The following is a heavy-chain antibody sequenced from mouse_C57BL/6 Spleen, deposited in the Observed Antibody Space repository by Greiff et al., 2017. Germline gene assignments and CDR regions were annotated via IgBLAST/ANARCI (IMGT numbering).Heavy chain of an antibody. V-gene: IGHV1-18*01. CDR3: ARNEDGYYPAWFAY. CDR1: GYTFTDYN. Sequence: EVKLQESGPELVKPGASVKIPCKASGYTFTDYNMDWVKQSHGKSLEWIGDINPNNGGTIYNQKFKGKATLTVDKSSSTAYMELRSLTSEDTAVYYCARNEDGYYPAWFAYWGQGTLVTVSA. J-gene: IGHJ3*01. CDR2: INPNNGGT. D-gene: IGHD2-3*01.